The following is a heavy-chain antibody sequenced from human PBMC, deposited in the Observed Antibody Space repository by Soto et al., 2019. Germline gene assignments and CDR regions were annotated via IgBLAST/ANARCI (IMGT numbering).Heavy chain of an antibody. CDR2: IWYDGSNK. J-gene: IGHJ4*02. Sequence: ESGGGVVHPGKSLRLSCTASGFTFSTYGMHWVRQAPGKGLEWVAVIWYDGSNKYHGDSLKGRFTISRDNSKNTLYLQMNNLRAEDTAVYYCGRDGALGDTAVVDSWGQGTLVTVSS. D-gene: IGHD5-18*01. CDR3: GRDGALGDTAVVDS. CDR1: GFTFSTYG. V-gene: IGHV3-33*01.